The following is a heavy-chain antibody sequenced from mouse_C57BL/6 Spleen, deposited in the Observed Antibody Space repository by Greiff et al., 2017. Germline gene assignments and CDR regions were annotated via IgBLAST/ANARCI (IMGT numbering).Heavy chain of an antibody. Sequence: EVMLVESGGGLVKPGGSLKLSCAASGFTFSSYAMSWVRQTPEKRLEWVATISDGGSYTYYPDNVKGRFTISRDNAKNNLYLRMSHLKSEDTAMDYCARGFITTVVGFDYWGQGTTLTVSS. CDR2: ISDGGSYT. CDR3: ARGFITTVVGFDY. V-gene: IGHV5-4*03. D-gene: IGHD1-1*01. CDR1: GFTFSSYA. J-gene: IGHJ2*01.